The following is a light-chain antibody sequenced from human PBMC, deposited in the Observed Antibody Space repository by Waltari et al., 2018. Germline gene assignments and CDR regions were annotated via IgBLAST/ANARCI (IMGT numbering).Light chain of an antibody. CDR3: QQYGNSPRT. CDR1: QSVTSSH. V-gene: IGKV3-20*01. CDR2: GAS. Sequence: ETVLTQSPGTLSLSPGERATLSCRASQSVTSSHLAWYQQKPGQAPRLLTYGASSSATGIPDRFSGSGSGTDFTLTITRLEPEDFAVYYCQQYGNSPRTFGQGTEVEIK. J-gene: IGKJ1*01.